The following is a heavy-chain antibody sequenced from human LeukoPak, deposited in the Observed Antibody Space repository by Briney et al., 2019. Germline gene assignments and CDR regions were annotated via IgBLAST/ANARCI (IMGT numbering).Heavy chain of an antibody. D-gene: IGHD3-16*01. J-gene: IGHJ4*02. CDR1: GYSISNGYY. Sequence: SETLSLTCAVSGYSISNGYYWGWIRQPPGKGLEWIGSIYHSGSTYYNPSLKSRVTISVDTSKNQFSLKLSSVTAADTAVYYCAREKFNYDLLHYFDYWGQGTLVTVSS. CDR3: AREKFNYDLLHYFDY. CDR2: IYHSGST. V-gene: IGHV4-38-2*02.